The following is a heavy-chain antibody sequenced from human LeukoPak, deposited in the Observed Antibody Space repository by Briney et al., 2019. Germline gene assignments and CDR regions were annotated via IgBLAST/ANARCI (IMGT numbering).Heavy chain of an antibody. CDR3: ARAPAGGYYAYYFDY. CDR2: INHSGST. Sequence: SETLSLTCAVYGGSFSGYYWSWIRQPPGKGLERIGEINHSGSTNYNPSLKSRVTISVDTSKNQFSLKLSSVTAADTAVYYCARAPAGGYYAYYFDYWGQGTLVTVSS. J-gene: IGHJ4*02. D-gene: IGHD3-22*01. CDR1: GGSFSGYY. V-gene: IGHV4-34*01.